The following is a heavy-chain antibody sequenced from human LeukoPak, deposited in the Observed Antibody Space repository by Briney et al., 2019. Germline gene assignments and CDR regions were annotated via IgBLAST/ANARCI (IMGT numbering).Heavy chain of an antibody. V-gene: IGHV1-18*01. CDR3: ARVGDTYYDILTGSLYFDY. J-gene: IGHJ4*02. D-gene: IGHD3-9*01. Sequence: ASVKVSCKASGYTFTSYGISGVRQAPGQGLEWMVWISAYNGNTNYAQKLQGRVTMTTDTSTSTAYMELRSLRSDDTAVYYCARVGDTYYDILTGSLYFDYWGQGTLVTVSS. CDR1: GYTFTSYG. CDR2: ISAYNGNT.